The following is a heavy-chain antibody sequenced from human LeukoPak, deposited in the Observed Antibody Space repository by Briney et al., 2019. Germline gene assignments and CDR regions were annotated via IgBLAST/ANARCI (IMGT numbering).Heavy chain of an antibody. Sequence: GGSLRLSCAASGFTFSNYGMHWVRQAPGRGLEGVAFIRFDGSNEYYVDSVKGRFTISRDNSKNTLYLQMNSLRPEDTAVYYCAKDWSYQGYYYYMDGWGKGTTVTISS. CDR2: IRFDGSNE. J-gene: IGHJ6*03. V-gene: IGHV3-30*02. D-gene: IGHD1-26*01. CDR1: GFTFSNYG. CDR3: AKDWSYQGYYYYMDG.